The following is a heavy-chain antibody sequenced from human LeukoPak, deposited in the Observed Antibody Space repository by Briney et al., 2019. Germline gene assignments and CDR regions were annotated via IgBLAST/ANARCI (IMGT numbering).Heavy chain of an antibody. J-gene: IGHJ4*02. CDR2: IIPIFGTA. CDR3: ARDHRHYYDSSGYLPTLGY. D-gene: IGHD3-22*01. Sequence: SVKVSCKASGYTFTSYYMHWVRQAPGQGLEWMGRIIPIFGTANYAQKFQGRVTITTDESTSTAYMELSSLRSEDTAVYYCARDHRHYYDSSGYLPTLGYWGQGTLVTVSS. CDR1: GYTFTSYY. V-gene: IGHV1-69*05.